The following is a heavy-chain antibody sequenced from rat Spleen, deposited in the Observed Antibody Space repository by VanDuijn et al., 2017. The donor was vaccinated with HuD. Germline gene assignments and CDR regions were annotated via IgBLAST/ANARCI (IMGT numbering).Heavy chain of an antibody. CDR2: ISYDGSST. J-gene: IGHJ2*01. CDR1: GFTFSNYG. V-gene: IGHV5-29*01. CDR3: ARQATTVPSYFDY. Sequence: EVQLVESGGGLVQPGRSLKLSCAASGFTFSNYGMAWVRQAPTKGLEWVATISYDGSSTYYRDSVKGRFTISRDNAKSTLSLQMDSLRSEDTATYYCARQATTVPSYFDYWGQGVMVTVSS. D-gene: IGHD1-1*01.